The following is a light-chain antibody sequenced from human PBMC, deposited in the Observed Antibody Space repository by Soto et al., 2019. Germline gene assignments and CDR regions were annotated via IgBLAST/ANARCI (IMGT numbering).Light chain of an antibody. V-gene: IGKV3-20*01. J-gene: IGKJ1*01. CDR3: QKSARFPRT. Sequence: EVVFAESPGTLSLSPGERATLSCRASLSVSSNYLAWYQQKPGQAPRLLMYGASSRATGIPDRFSGSGSGTDFALTISRLEPEDFAIQYSQKSARFPRTLRHGT. CDR2: GAS. CDR1: LSVSSNY.